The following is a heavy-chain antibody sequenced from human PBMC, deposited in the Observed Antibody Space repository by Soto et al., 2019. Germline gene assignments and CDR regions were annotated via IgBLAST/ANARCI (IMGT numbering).Heavy chain of an antibody. CDR1: GYTFTGYY. CDR3: ARDRSGIAAAGKRDAFDI. J-gene: IGHJ3*02. D-gene: IGHD6-13*01. V-gene: IGHV1-2*04. Sequence: ASVKVSCKASGYTFTGYYMHWVRQAPGQGLERMGWINPNSGGTNYAQKFQGWVTMTRDTSISTAYMELSRLRSDDTAVYYCARDRSGIAAAGKRDAFDIWGQGTMVTVSS. CDR2: INPNSGGT.